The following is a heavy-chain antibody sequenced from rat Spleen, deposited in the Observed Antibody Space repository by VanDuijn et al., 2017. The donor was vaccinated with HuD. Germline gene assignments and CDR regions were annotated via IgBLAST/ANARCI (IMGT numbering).Heavy chain of an antibody. Sequence: EVQLVESDGGLVXPGXXLKLSCXXXGXXXSDXXXAWXXXAPXXGLELVATISYGDSSGHSSTYYRDSVKGRFTISRDNAKSTLSLQMDSLRSEDTATFYCARRHYGYTDYFDYWGQGVMVTVSS. CDR1: GXXXSDXX. CDR2: ISYGDSSGHSST. CDR3: ARRHYGYTDYFDY. V-gene: IGHV5-29*01. D-gene: IGHD1-9*01. J-gene: IGHJ2*01.